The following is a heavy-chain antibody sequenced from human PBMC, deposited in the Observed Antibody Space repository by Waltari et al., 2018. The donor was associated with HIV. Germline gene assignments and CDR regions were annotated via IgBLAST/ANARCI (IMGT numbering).Heavy chain of an antibody. CDR1: GFSLSTSGVG. CDR3: AHKPVSVGATGGGEFDY. CDR2: IYWDDDK. Sequence: QITLKESGPTLVKPTQTLTLTCTFSGFSLSTSGVGVGWIRQPPGKALEWLALIYWDDDKRYSPSLKSRLTITKDTSKNQVVLTMTNMDPVDTATYYCAHKPVSVGATGGGEFDYWGQGTLVTVSS. J-gene: IGHJ4*02. V-gene: IGHV2-5*02. D-gene: IGHD1-26*01.